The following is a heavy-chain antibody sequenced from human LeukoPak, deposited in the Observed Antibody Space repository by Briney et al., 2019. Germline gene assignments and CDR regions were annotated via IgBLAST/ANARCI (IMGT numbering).Heavy chain of an antibody. CDR1: GGSINNYY. Sequence: SETLSLTCTVSGGSINNYYWSWVRQPAGKGLEWIGRIYTRGSTNHNPSLKSRVTMSVDTSNTQFSLKLSSVTAADTAVYYCARGRYCSADICSGGDAFDIWGQGTMVSVSS. CDR3: ARGRYCSADICSGGDAFDI. J-gene: IGHJ3*02. CDR2: IYTRGST. V-gene: IGHV4-4*07. D-gene: IGHD2-15*01.